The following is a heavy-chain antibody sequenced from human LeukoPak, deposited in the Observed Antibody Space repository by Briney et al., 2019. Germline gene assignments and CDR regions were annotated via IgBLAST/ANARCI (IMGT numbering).Heavy chain of an antibody. V-gene: IGHV3-21*01. CDR3: ARAAGEMATIRY. D-gene: IGHD5-24*01. CDR2: ISSSSSYI. J-gene: IGHJ4*02. Sequence: NPGGSLRLSCAASRFTFSSYSMNWVRQAPGKGLEWVSSISSSSSYIYYADSVKGRFTISRDNAKNSLYLQMNSLRAEDTAVYYCARAAGEMATIRYWGQGTLVTVSS. CDR1: RFTFSSYS.